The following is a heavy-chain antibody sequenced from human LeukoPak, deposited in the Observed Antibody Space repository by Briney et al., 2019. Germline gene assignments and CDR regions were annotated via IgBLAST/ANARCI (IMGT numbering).Heavy chain of an antibody. CDR2: IYYGGST. J-gene: IGHJ4*02. V-gene: IGHV4-59*01. CDR3: ARDYGVNGVFDY. CDR1: GGSISSYY. D-gene: IGHD4-23*01. Sequence: SPSETLSLTCTVSGGSISSYYWSWVRQPPGKGLEWFGFIYYGGSTNYNPSLRSRVTISVDTSKNQFSLKLSSVTAADTAVYYCARDYGVNGVFDYWGQGTLVTVSS.